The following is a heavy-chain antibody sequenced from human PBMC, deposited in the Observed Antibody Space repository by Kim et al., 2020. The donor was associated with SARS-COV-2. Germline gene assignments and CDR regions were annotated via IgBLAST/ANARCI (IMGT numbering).Heavy chain of an antibody. CDR1: GYTFNSYG. V-gene: IGHV1-18*01. J-gene: IGHJ6*02. CDR3: AKAVAGTFNGLDI. Sequence: ASVKVSCKASGYTFNSYGISWVRQAPGQGLEWMGWISTYNGNTNYAQKLQGRVTMTTDTSTSTAYMELRSLRSDDTAVYYCAKAVAGTFNGLDIWGQGTTVTVSS. CDR2: ISTYNGNT. D-gene: IGHD6-19*01.